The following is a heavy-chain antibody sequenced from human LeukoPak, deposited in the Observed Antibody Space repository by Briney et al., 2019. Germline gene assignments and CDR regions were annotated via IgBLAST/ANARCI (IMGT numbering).Heavy chain of an antibody. CDR2: IYYSGST. Sequence: SETLSLTCTVSGGSISSSSYYWGWIRQPPGKGLEWIGSIYYSGSTYYNPSLKSRVTISVDMSKNQFSLKLSSVTAADTAVYYCARCGVTTRRAVDYWGQGTLVTVSS. CDR3: ARCGVTTRRAVDY. J-gene: IGHJ4*02. D-gene: IGHD4-11*01. CDR1: GGSISSSSYY. V-gene: IGHV4-39*07.